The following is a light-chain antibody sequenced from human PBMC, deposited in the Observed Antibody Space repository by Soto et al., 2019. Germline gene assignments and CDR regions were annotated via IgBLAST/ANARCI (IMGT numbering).Light chain of an antibody. V-gene: IGKV1-12*01. CDR3: QQTNNFPYT. CDR1: QGISSW. J-gene: IGKJ2*01. CDR2: AAS. Sequence: DIQMTQSPSFVSASVGDRVTITCRASQGISSWLAWYQKKPGKAPKFLIYAASSLQSGVPSRFSGSGSGTDFTLTISSLQPEDFATYYCQQTNNFPYTFGQGTKLEIK.